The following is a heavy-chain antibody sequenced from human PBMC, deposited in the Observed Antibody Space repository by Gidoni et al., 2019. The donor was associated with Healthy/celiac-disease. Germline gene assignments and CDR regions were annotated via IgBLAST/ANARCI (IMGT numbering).Heavy chain of an antibody. CDR1: GFTFSSYA. V-gene: IGHV3-23*01. J-gene: IGHJ4*02. CDR3: AREQFGADY. CDR2: ISGSGGST. Sequence: EVQLLESGGGLVQPGGSVRVSCAASGFTFSSYAMSWVRQLPGKGLEWVTAISGSGGSTYYADSVKCRFNISRDNSKKTLYLKMSSLRAEDTAVYYCAREQFGADYWGQGTLVTVSS. D-gene: IGHD3-16*01.